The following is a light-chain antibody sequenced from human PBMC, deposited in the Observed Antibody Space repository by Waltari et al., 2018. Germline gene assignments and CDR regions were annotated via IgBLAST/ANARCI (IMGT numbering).Light chain of an antibody. CDR1: ALPKKH. CDR3: CSPDSSGNHWV. J-gene: IGLJ3*02. Sequence: SYELTQPPSVSVSPGQTARITCSGDALPKKHGFSYSQKSGQAPVLVIYEDNKRPSGIPERFSGSSSGTLSTLTVSGAQVDDEADYYCCSPDSSGNHWVFGGGTKLAVL. V-gene: IGLV3-10*01. CDR2: EDN.